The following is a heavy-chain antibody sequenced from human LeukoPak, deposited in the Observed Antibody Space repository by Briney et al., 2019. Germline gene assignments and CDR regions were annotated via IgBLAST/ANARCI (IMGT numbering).Heavy chain of an antibody. D-gene: IGHD3-10*01. CDR1: GGSISSGDYY. CDR2: IYYSGST. Sequence: SETLSLTCTVSGGSISSGDYYWSWIRQPPGKGLEWIGYIYYSGSTYYNPSLKSRVTMSVDTSKNQFSLKLSSVTAADTAVYYCARDYYGSGSPARFDPRGQGTLVTVSS. CDR3: ARDYYGSGSPARFDP. J-gene: IGHJ5*02. V-gene: IGHV4-30-4*02.